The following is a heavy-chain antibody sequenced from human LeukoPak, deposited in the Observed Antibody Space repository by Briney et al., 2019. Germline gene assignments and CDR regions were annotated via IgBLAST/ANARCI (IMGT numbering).Heavy chain of an antibody. CDR1: GFTFSSYW. J-gene: IGHJ4*02. CDR2: INSDGSST. Sequence: GGSLRLSCAASGFTFSSYWMHWVRQAPGKGLVWVSRINSDGSSTSYADSVKGRFTISRDNAKNTLYLQMNSLRAEDTPMYYCARMRAARPSHFDYWGQGTLVTVSS. CDR3: ARMRAARPSHFDY. V-gene: IGHV3-74*01. D-gene: IGHD6-6*01.